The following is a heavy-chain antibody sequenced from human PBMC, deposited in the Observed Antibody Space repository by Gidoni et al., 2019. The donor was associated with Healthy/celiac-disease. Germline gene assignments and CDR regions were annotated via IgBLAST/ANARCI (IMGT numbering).Heavy chain of an antibody. CDR3: AKEALPYGSGSYRRWFDP. Sequence: QVQLVESGGGVVQPGRSLRLSCAASGFTFSSYGRHWVRQAPGKGLEWVAVISYDGSNKYYADSVKGRFTISRDNSKNTLYLQMNSLRAEDTAVYYCAKEALPYGSGSYRRWFDPWGQGTLVTVSS. D-gene: IGHD3-10*01. V-gene: IGHV3-30*18. CDR1: GFTFSSYG. J-gene: IGHJ5*02. CDR2: ISYDGSNK.